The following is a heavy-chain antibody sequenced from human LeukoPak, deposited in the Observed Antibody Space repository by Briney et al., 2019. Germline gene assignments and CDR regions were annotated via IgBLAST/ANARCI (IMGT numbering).Heavy chain of an antibody. CDR1: GYSMRSGYY. J-gene: IGHJ4*02. V-gene: IGHV4-38-2*01. CDR3: ASRSYSYGYNY. CDR2: IYHSGST. Sequence: SETLSLTCAVSGYSMRSGYYWDWIRQPPGKGLEWTGSIYHSGSTYYNPSLKSRVTISVDTSKNQFSLNLSSVTAADTAVYYCASRSYSYGYNYWGQGNLVTVSS. D-gene: IGHD5-18*01.